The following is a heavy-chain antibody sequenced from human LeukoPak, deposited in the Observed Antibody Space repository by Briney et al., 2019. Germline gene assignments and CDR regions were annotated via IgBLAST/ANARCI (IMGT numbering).Heavy chain of an antibody. J-gene: IGHJ4*02. CDR3: ARDFNAFWSPGY. V-gene: IGHV1-3*01. CDR2: INAGNGNT. Sequence: ASVKVSCKASGYTFSTYAIHWVRQAPGQRLEWMGWINAGNGNTKYSQKFQGRVTITRDTSASTVYMELSSLESQDKAVFYCARDFNAFWSPGYWGQGTLVIVSS. D-gene: IGHD3-3*01. CDR1: GYTFSTYA.